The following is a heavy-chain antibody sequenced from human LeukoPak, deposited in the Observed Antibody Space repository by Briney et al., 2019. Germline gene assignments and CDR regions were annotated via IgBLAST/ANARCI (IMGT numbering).Heavy chain of an antibody. J-gene: IGHJ4*02. CDR2: IYSGGST. D-gene: IGHD2-2*01. CDR1: GFAVSSNY. Sequence: GGSLRLSCAASGFAVSSNYMSWVRQAPGKGLEWVSVIYSGGSTYYADSVKGRFTISRDNSKNTLYLQMNSLRAEDTAVYYCARGEYQLPQGNWGQGTLVTVSS. CDR3: ARGEYQLPQGN. V-gene: IGHV3-66*02.